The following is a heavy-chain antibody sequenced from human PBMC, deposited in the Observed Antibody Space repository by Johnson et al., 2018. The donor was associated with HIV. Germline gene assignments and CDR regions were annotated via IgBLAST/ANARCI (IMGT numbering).Heavy chain of an antibody. CDR3: ARGGHAVVAKPFGAFDI. D-gene: IGHD2-21*01. CDR1: GFTFSSYA. CDR2: ISYDGSNT. Sequence: VQLVESGGGVVQPGRSLRLSCAASGFTFSSYAMHWVHQAPGKGLEWVAVISYDGSNTYYADSVKGRFTISRDNSKNTLYLQMNSLRAEDTAVYYCARGGHAVVAKPFGAFDIWGQGTMVTVSS. J-gene: IGHJ3*02. V-gene: IGHV3-30-3*01.